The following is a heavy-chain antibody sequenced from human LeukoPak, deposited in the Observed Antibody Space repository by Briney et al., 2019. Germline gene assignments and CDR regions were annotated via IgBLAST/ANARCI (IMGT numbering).Heavy chain of an antibody. J-gene: IGHJ3*02. CDR2: INPNSGGT. V-gene: IGHV1-2*02. CDR3: AREAFTTATSATDAFDI. D-gene: IGHD4-17*01. CDR1: GYTFIDYY. Sequence: ASVKVSCKASGYTFIDYYIHWVRQAPGQGLEWMGWINPNSGGTNSAQKFQGRVTMTRDTSISTAYMELSRLRSDDTAVYYCAREAFTTATSATDAFDIWGQGTMVTVSS.